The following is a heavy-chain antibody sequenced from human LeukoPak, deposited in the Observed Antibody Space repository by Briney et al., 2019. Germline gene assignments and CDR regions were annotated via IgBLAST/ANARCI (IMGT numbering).Heavy chain of an antibody. CDR2: INPNSGGT. CDR3: ASGSGTYSPDY. CDR1: GYTFTAQF. Sequence: GASVKVSCKASGYTFTAQFLHWVRQAPGQGLEWMGWINPNSGGTQYAQEFRGRVTMTRDTSISTAYMEVSGLRSDDTAVYFCASGSGTYSPDYWGQGTLVTVSS. J-gene: IGHJ4*02. V-gene: IGHV1-2*02. D-gene: IGHD3-10*01.